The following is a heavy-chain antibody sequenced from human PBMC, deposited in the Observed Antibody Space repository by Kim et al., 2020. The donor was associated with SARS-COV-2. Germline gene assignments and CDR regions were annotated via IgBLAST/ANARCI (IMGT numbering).Heavy chain of an antibody. V-gene: IGHV4-39*01. Sequence: SETLSLTCTVSGVSISSNSYYWVWMRQPPGKGLEGLVSNYCSGTTYYTPSLKSRVTISVDTSKNQFSLTLSSVTAADASVYYCARHRYGSVSAYWFDPWGQGTLVTDPS. CDR1: GVSISSNSYY. CDR2: NYCSGTT. CDR3: ARHRYGSVSAYWFDP. D-gene: IGHD3-10*01. J-gene: IGHJ5*02.